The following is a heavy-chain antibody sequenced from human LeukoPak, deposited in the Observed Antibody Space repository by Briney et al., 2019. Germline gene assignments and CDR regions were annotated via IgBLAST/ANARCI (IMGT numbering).Heavy chain of an antibody. V-gene: IGHV3-15*01. CDR3: TSFDLGY. J-gene: IGHJ4*02. CDR2: IKSKSGDGTI. CDR1: GFTFSNAY. Sequence: PGGSLRLSCAASGFTFSNAYMSWVRQAPGKGLEWVGRIKSKSGDGTIDYAAPVKGRFTISRDDSKDTLYLQMDSLKTEDTAVYYCTSFDLGYWGQGTLVTVSS.